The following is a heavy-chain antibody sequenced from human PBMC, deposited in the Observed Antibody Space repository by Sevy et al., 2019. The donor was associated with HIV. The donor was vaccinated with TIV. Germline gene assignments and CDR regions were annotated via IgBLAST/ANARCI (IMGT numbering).Heavy chain of an antibody. CDR1: GYTFTGYY. D-gene: IGHD3-10*01. Sequence: ASVKVSCKASGYTFTGYYVHWVRRAPGQGLEWMGWINPGSGGTNYGQKFHGRVTMTRDTSITTAYMELNSLGSDDTAVYYCARSVYGSGTYLNDFWGQGTLVTVSS. J-gene: IGHJ4*02. CDR3: ARSVYGSGTYLNDF. CDR2: INPGSGGT. V-gene: IGHV1-2*02.